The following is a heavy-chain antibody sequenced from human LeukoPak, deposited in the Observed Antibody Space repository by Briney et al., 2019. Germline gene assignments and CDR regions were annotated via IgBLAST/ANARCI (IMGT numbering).Heavy chain of an antibody. V-gene: IGHV4-39*07. D-gene: IGHD3-22*01. J-gene: IGHJ4*02. Sequence: PSETLSLTCTVSGGSISSSSYYWGWIRQPPGKGLEWIGSIYYSGSTYYNPSLKSRVTISVDTSKNQFSLKLSSVTAADTAVYYCARGGSGTPTTMIVVVIRRNYYFDYWGQGTLVTVSS. CDR3: ARGGSGTPTTMIVVVIRRNYYFDY. CDR1: GGSISSSSYY. CDR2: IYYSGST.